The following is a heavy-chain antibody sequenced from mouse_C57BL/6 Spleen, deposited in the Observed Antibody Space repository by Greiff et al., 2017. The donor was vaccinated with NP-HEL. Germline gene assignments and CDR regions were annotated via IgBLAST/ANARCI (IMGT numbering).Heavy chain of an antibody. D-gene: IGHD1-1*01. CDR1: GFTFSDYY. J-gene: IGHJ4*01. CDR3: ARHTVVPLYAMDY. V-gene: IGHV5-12*01. Sequence: EVMLVESGGGLVQPGGSLKLSCAASGFTFSDYYMYWVRQTPEKRLEWVAYISNGGGSTYYPDTVKGRFTISRDNAKNTLYLQMSRLKSEDTAMYYCARHTVVPLYAMDYWGQGTSVTVSS. CDR2: ISNGGGST.